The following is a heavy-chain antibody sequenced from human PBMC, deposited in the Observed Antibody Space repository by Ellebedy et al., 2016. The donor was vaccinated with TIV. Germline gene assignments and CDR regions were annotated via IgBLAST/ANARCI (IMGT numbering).Heavy chain of an antibody. J-gene: IGHJ5*02. Sequence: PGGSLRLSCAASGFIFSNYGIHWVRQAPGKGLEWVAVIWYDGSKKYYADSVTGRFTISRDDSQNTVYLQMNSLRAEDTALYYCARDTDVTSHYDRLDPWGQGTLVIVSS. CDR1: GFIFSNYG. V-gene: IGHV3-33*08. D-gene: IGHD3-3*01. CDR2: IWYDGSKK. CDR3: ARDTDVTSHYDRLDP.